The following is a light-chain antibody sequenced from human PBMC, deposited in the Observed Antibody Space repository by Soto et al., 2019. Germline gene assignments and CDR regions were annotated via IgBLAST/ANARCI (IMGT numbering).Light chain of an antibody. CDR2: LNNNGSH. CDR1: VGPGRYA. J-gene: IGLJ2*01. Sequence: QSVLTQSPSASASLGASSRLTCTLTVGPGRYAIAWHQQRPEKGPRYLMKLNNNGSHTKGDGIPDRFSGSSSGAERYLTISSLQSEDEADYYCQTWGTGIVVFGGGTKLTVL. V-gene: IGLV4-69*01. CDR3: QTWGTGIVV.